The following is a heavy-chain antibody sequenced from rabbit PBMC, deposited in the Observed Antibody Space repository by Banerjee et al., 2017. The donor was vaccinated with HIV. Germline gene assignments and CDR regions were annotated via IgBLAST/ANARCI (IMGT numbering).Heavy chain of an antibody. V-gene: IGHV1S45*01. J-gene: IGHJ6*01. CDR3: ARDLAGVIGWKFTS. CDR1: GFSFNNNYV. D-gene: IGHD4-1*01. CDR2: INGNTGNT. Sequence: QEQLEESGGDLVKPEGSLTLTCTAAGFSFNNNYVMCWVRQAPGKGLEWIACINGNTGNTAYARWAEGPSTPYKPSSPTVTLQLASLPAAETATYFCARDLAGVIGWKFTSWGPGTLVPVS.